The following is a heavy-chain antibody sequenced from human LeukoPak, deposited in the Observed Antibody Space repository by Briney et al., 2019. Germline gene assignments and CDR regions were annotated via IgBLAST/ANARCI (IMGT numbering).Heavy chain of an antibody. Sequence: PGRSLRLSCAASGFTFDDYAMHWVRQAPGKGLEWVSGISWNSGSIGYADSVKGRITISRDNAKNSLYLQMNSLRAEDMALYYCAKAVFGGSGSYFDYWGQGTLVTVSS. CDR1: GFTFDDYA. CDR2: ISWNSGSI. CDR3: AKAVFGGSGSYFDY. J-gene: IGHJ4*02. V-gene: IGHV3-9*03. D-gene: IGHD3-10*01.